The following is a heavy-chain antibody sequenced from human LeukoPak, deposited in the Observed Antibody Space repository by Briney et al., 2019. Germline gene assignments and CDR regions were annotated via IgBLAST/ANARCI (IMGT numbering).Heavy chain of an antibody. Sequence: ASVKVSCKASGYTFTSYGISWVRQAPGQGLEWMGWISAYNGNTKYAQKLQGRVTMTTDTSTSTAYMELRSLRSDDTAVYYCARGKAKYSSGWYRVDYWGQGTLVTVSS. D-gene: IGHD6-19*01. CDR2: ISAYNGNT. J-gene: IGHJ4*02. V-gene: IGHV1-18*01. CDR1: GYTFTSYG. CDR3: ARGKAKYSSGWYRVDY.